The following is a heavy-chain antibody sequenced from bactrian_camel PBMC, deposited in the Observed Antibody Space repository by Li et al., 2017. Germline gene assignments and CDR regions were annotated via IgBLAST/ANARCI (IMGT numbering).Heavy chain of an antibody. V-gene: IGHV3S9*01. CDR2: IHIDGST. CDR1: GDTISRYC. Sequence: VQLVESGGGSVQVGGSLRLSCVASGDTISRYCMGWFRQIPDKEREGVATIHIDGSTSYADSVKGRFTISRDNAKNTVYLQMNSLKSEDTALYYCLSSLGSDEGYWGQGTQVTVS. J-gene: IGHJ4*01. D-gene: IGHD5*01. CDR3: LSSLGSDEGY.